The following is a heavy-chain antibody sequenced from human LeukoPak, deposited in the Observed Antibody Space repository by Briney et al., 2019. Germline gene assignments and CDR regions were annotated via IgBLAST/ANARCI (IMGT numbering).Heavy chain of an antibody. CDR1: GFTFSSYS. V-gene: IGHV3-21*01. CDR2: ISSSSSYI. CDR3: ASDNYYDSSGYYNFDY. Sequence: PGGSLRLSCAASGFTFSSYSMNWVRQAPGKGLEWVSSISSSSSYIYYADSVKGRFTISRDNAKNSLYLQMNSLRAEDTAVYYCASDNYYDSSGYYNFDYWGQGTLVTVSS. J-gene: IGHJ4*02. D-gene: IGHD3-22*01.